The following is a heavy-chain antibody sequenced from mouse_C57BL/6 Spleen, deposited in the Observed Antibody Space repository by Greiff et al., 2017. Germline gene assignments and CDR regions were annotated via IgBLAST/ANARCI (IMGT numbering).Heavy chain of an antibody. D-gene: IGHD1-1*02. CDR2: ISSGSSTI. V-gene: IGHV5-17*01. Sequence: EVKLQESGGGLVKPGGSLKLSCAASGFTFSDYGMHWVRQAPEKGLEWVAYISSGSSTIYYADTVKGRFTISRDNAKNTLFLQMTSLRSEDTAMYYCARPGGGYYFDYWGQGTTLTVSS. CDR3: ARPGGGYYFDY. CDR1: GFTFSDYG. J-gene: IGHJ2*01.